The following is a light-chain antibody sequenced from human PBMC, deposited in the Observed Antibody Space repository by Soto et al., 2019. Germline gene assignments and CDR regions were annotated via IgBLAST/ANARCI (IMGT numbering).Light chain of an antibody. J-gene: IGLJ1*01. CDR2: EVS. CDR3: SSYTSSSTLV. Sequence: QSVLTQPPSVSRSPAQSVTISCTGTSRDVGGYNYVSWYQQHPGKAPKLMIYEVSNRPSGVSNRFSGSKSGNTASLTISGLQAGDEAAYYCSSYTSSSTLVFGTGTKVTVL. V-gene: IGLV2-14*01. CDR1: SRDVGGYNY.